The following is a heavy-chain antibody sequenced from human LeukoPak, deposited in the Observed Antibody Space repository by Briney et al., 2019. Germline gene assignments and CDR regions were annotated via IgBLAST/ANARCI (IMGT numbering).Heavy chain of an antibody. CDR3: AKDWGTMIVVVITPGAFDI. CDR1: GFTFSSYA. J-gene: IGHJ3*02. V-gene: IGHV3-23*01. CDR2: ISGSGGST. Sequence: GGSLRLSCAASGFTFSSYAMSWVRQAPGKGLEWVSAISGSGGSTYYADCVKGRFTISRDNSKITLYLQMNSLRAEDTAVYYCAKDWGTMIVVVITPGAFDIWGQGTMVTVSS. D-gene: IGHD3-22*01.